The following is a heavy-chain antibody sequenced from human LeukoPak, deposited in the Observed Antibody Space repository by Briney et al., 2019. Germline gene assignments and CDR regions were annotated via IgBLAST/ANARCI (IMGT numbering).Heavy chain of an antibody. V-gene: IGHV5-51*01. CDR1: GYSFTNYW. J-gene: IGHJ4*02. Sequence: GESLKISCKGSGYSFTNYWIGWVRQMPGKGLKWMGIIYPGDSDTRYSPSFQGQVTISADKSISTAYLQWSSLKASDTAMNYCARQGYSYGYYDPYYFDYWGQGTLVTVSS. D-gene: IGHD5-18*01. CDR2: IYPGDSDT. CDR3: ARQGYSYGYYDPYYFDY.